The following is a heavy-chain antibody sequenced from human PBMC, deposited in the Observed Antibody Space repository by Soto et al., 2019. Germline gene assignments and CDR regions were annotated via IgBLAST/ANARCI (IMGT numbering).Heavy chain of an antibody. V-gene: IGHV1-69*08. CDR3: ARDSGRSGDYYYYLDV. CDR1: GGTFSSYT. J-gene: IGHJ6*03. CDR2: IIPILGIA. Sequence: QVQLVQSGAEVKKPGSSVKVSCKASGGTFSSYTISWVRQAPGQGLEWMGRIIPILGIANYAQKFQGRVTITSDKSTSTAYIELSSLRSEDTAVYYCARDSGRSGDYYYYLDVWGKGTTVTVSS. D-gene: IGHD3-10*01.